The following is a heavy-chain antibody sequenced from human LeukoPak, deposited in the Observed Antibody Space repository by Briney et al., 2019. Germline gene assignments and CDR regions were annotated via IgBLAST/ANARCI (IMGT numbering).Heavy chain of an antibody. CDR3: AKISGSGSSHSDS. CDR2: IGGSGGGT. J-gene: IGHJ4*02. V-gene: IGHV3-23*01. D-gene: IGHD3-10*01. Sequence: PGESLRLSCAASGFTFSSFVMNWVRQAPGKGLEWVSSIGGSGGGTYYADSVKGRFTISRDNSKNTLYLLMNTLRGDDTAVYYCAKISGSGSSHSDSWGQGTLVTVSS. CDR1: GFTFSSFV.